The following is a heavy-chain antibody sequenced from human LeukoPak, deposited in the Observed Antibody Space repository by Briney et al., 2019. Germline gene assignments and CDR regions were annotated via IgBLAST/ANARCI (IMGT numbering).Heavy chain of an antibody. CDR2: ITGDGGRT. CDR1: GFTFSSYA. D-gene: IGHD4-23*01. CDR3: VKDPFYGGNPLYYFDY. J-gene: IGHJ4*02. V-gene: IGHV3-64D*06. Sequence: GGSLRLSCSASGFTFSSYAMHWVRQAPGKGLECVSAITGDGGRTYYADSVKGRFTTSRDSSKNTLYLQMNSLRAEDTAVYYCVKDPFYGGNPLYYFDYWGQGTLVTVSS.